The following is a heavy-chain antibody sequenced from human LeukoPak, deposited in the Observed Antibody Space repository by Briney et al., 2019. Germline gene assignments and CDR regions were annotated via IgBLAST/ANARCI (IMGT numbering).Heavy chain of an antibody. D-gene: IGHD1-1*01. V-gene: IGHV3-15*01. CDR3: TTRADDGVKGY. J-gene: IGHJ4*02. CDR1: GVSFCNGW. CDR2: IISQSDAGTR. Sequence: SGVSFCNGWMSWVRHALARGLEWVGRIISQSDAGTRDYAASVKDRSTISRDDSKNTLYLQMNSLKTEDAAVYYCTTRADDGVKGYWGQGTLVTVSS.